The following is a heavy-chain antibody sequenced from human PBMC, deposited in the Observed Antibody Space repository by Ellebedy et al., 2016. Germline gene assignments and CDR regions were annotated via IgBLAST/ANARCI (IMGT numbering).Heavy chain of an antibody. D-gene: IGHD5/OR15-5a*01. CDR2: IYHSGST. J-gene: IGHJ6*02. V-gene: IGHV4-38-2*02. CDR1: GYSISSGYY. CDR3: ARTWLSDLTD. Sequence: SETLSLXXTVSGYSISSGYYWGWIRQPPGKGLEWIGSIYHSGSTYYNPSLKSRVTISVDTSKNQFSLKLSSVTAADTAVYYCARTWLSDLTDWGQGTTVTVSS.